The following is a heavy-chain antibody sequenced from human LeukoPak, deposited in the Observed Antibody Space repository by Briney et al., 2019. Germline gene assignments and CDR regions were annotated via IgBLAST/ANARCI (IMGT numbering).Heavy chain of an antibody. CDR3: AKIRVYYDSSGFDY. V-gene: IGHV3-23*01. Sequence: PGVPLRLSCAASRFTFSSYAMSCVRQAPGKGREGVTDISGIGGSKYYAESVKGRFTISRDNSKNTLYLQMNSLRAEDTAVYYCAKIRVYYDSSGFDYWGQGTLVTVSS. D-gene: IGHD3-22*01. J-gene: IGHJ4*02. CDR2: ISGIGGSK. CDR1: RFTFSSYA.